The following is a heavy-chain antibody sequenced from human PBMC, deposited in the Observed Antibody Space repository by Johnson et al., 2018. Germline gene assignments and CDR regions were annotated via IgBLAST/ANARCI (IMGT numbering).Heavy chain of an antibody. Sequence: QVQLVQSGGGVVQPGRSLRLSCAASGFTFSSYAMHWVRQAPGKGLEWVAVISYDGSNKYYADSVKGRFTIPRDNSKNALYLQMNSLRAEDTAVYYCAKATWYSGYDRGLYYHYGMDVWGQWTTGAVSS. J-gene: IGHJ6*02. CDR1: GFTFSSYA. D-gene: IGHD3-3*01. V-gene: IGHV3-30-3*01. CDR3: AKATWYSGYDRGLYYHYGMDV. CDR2: ISYDGSNK.